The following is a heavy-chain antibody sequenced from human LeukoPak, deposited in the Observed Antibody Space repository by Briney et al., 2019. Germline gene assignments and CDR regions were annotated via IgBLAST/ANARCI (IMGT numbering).Heavy chain of an antibody. CDR1: GGSISSSSYY. D-gene: IGHD3-3*01. Sequence: PSETLSLTCSVSGGSISSSSYYCGWIRHPPGKGLESIGSINNSGTTYGNPSLKSRVTISVDTSTNQFSLKLSSVTAADTAVYYCARQPHRVYYFDYWGQGTLVTVSS. J-gene: IGHJ4*02. V-gene: IGHV4-39*01. CDR3: ARQPHRVYYFDY. CDR2: INNSGTT.